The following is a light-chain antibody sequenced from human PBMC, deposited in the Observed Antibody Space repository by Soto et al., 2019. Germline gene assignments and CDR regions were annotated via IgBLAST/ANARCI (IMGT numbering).Light chain of an antibody. CDR3: QSFDTSLGGFVV. CDR2: DNN. J-gene: IGLJ2*01. CDR1: SSNIGAGYD. V-gene: IGLV1-40*01. Sequence: QSVLTQPPSMSGAPGQRVTISCTGSSSNIGAGYDVHWYQQHPGTAPKLLIFDNNNRPSGVPDRFSGSKSAASASLAITGLQAEDESDYYFQSFDTSLGGFVVFGGGTKVTVL.